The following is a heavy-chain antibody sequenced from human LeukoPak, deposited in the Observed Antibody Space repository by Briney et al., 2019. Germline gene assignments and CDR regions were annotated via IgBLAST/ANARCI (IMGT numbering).Heavy chain of an antibody. J-gene: IGHJ4*02. Sequence: PSETLSLTCTVSGGSISSSSYYWGWIRQPPGKGLEWIGSIYYSGSTYYNPSLKSRVTISVDTSKNQFSLKLSSVTAADTAVYYCAREVGWLRYDYWGQGTLVTVSS. CDR1: GGSISSSSYY. D-gene: IGHD5-12*01. CDR3: AREVGWLRYDY. V-gene: IGHV4-39*07. CDR2: IYYSGST.